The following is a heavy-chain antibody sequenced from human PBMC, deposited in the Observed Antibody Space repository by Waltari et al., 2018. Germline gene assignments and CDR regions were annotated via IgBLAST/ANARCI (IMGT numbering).Heavy chain of an antibody. CDR2: IIPIFGTA. V-gene: IGHV1-69*01. J-gene: IGHJ6*02. Sequence: QVQLQQWGAGLLKPSETLSLTCAVYGGSFSGYYWSWIRQPPGKGLEWMGGIIPIFGTANYAQKFQGRVTITTDESTSTAYMELSSLRSEDTAVYYCARGFVTLYYYYGMDVWGQGTTVTVSS. D-gene: IGHD3-10*01. CDR3: ARGFVTLYYYYGMDV. CDR1: GGSFSGYY.